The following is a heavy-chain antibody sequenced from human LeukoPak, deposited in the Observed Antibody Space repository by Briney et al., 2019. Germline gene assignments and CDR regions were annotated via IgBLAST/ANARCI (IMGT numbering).Heavy chain of an antibody. CDR2: IRYDGSNK. CDR1: GFTFSSYG. CDR3: AKDIVGPQIDSSSGY. J-gene: IGHJ4*02. D-gene: IGHD6-13*01. V-gene: IGHV3-30*02. Sequence: GGSLRLSCAASGFTFSSYGMHWVRQAPGKGLEWVAFIRYDGSNKYYADSVKGRFTISRDNSKNTLYLQMNSLRAEDTAVYYCAKDIVGPQIDSSSGYWGQGTLVTVSS.